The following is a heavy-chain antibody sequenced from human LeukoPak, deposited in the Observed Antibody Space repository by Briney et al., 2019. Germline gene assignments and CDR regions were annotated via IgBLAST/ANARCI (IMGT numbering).Heavy chain of an antibody. CDR1: GFTFSTYG. CDR2: ISSSSSYI. CDR3: ARHCSSTSCHTN. V-gene: IGHV3-21*01. Sequence: PGGSLRLSCAASGFTFSTYGMNWVRQAPGKGLEWVSSISSSSSYIYYADSVKGRFTISRDNANKSLNLQMNSLRAEDTAVYYCARHCSSTSCHTNWGQGTLVTVSS. J-gene: IGHJ4*02. D-gene: IGHD2-2*01.